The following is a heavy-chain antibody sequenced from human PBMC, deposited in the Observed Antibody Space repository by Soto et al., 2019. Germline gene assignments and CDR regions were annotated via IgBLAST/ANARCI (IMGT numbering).Heavy chain of an antibody. V-gene: IGHV3-9*01. CDR1: GFTFDDYA. Sequence: EVQLVESGGGLVQPGRSLRLSCAASGFTFDDYAMHWVRQAPGKGLEWISGISWNSGSIGYADSVKGRFTISRDNAKNSPYLQMNSLRAEDTALYYCAKDISAITLATDAFDIWGQGTMVTVSS. J-gene: IGHJ3*02. CDR3: AKDISAITLATDAFDI. D-gene: IGHD2-21*01. CDR2: ISWNSGSI.